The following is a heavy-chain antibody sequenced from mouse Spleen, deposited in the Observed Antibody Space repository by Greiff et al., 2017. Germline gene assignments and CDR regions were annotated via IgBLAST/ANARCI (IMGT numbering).Heavy chain of an antibody. CDR2: ISSGGSYT. Sequence: EVHLVESGGGLVKPGGSLKLSCAASGFTFSSYAMSWVRQTPEKRLEWVATISSGGSYTYYPDSVKGRFTISRDNAKNTLYLQMSSLRSEDTAMYYCARLGGYDGAWFAYWGQGTLVTVSA. CDR3: ARLGGYDGAWFAY. CDR1: GFTFSSYA. J-gene: IGHJ3*01. D-gene: IGHD2-2*01. V-gene: IGHV5-9-3*01.